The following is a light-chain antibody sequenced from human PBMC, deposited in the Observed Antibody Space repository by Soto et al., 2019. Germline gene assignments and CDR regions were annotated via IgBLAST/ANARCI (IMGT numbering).Light chain of an antibody. CDR1: QSVSLS. J-gene: IGKJ1*01. V-gene: IGKV3-15*01. CDR2: GAS. Sequence: EIVLTQSPATLSVSIRARATHGSRVSQSVSLSLAWFQMRPGQPPRLLIYGASTRATDIPARFSGSGSGTDFTLTISSLQSEDFAVYFCQQYHIWPSWTFGQGTKVDI. CDR3: QQYHIWPSWT.